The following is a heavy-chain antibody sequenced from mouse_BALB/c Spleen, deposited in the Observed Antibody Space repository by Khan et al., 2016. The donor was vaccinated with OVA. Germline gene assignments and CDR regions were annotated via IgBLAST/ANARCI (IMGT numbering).Heavy chain of an antibody. J-gene: IGHJ3*01. D-gene: IGHD1-1*01. V-gene: IGHV1S136*01. Sequence: VQLQQSGPELLKPGASVKMSCKASGYTFTSYVMHWVKQKPGQGLEWIGYIYPFNDDSKYSEKFKGKATLTSATSSNTAYMELSSLPSEDCAVYYCATQGSTYTWFAYWGQGTLVTVSA. CDR3: ATQGSTYTWFAY. CDR2: IYPFNDDS. CDR1: GYTFTSYV.